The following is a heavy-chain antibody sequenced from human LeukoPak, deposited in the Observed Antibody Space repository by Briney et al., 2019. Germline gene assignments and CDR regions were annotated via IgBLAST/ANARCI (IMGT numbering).Heavy chain of an antibody. CDR3: AKDIGLRYFDWLFSY. Sequence: GGTLRLSCAASGFTFSSYGMSWVRQAPGKGLEWVSAISGSGGSTYYADSVKGRFTISRDNSKNTLYLQMNSLRAEDTAVYYCAKDIGLRYFDWLFSYWGQGTLATVSS. CDR2: ISGSGGST. CDR1: GFTFSSYG. D-gene: IGHD3-9*01. J-gene: IGHJ4*02. V-gene: IGHV3-23*01.